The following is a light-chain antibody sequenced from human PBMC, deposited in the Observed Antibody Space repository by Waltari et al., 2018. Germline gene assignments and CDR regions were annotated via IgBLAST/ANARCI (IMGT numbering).Light chain of an antibody. J-gene: IGLJ2*01. CDR1: SSDVAGYNY. CDR2: EVS. CDR3: SSYAGSDNFVI. Sequence: QSALTQPPSASGSPGQSVTISCTGTSSDVAGYNYVSWYQQHPGKAPKLMIYEVSKRPSGVPDRFSGSKSGNTASLTVPGLQAEDEADYYCSSYAGSDNFVIFGGGTKLTVL. V-gene: IGLV2-8*01.